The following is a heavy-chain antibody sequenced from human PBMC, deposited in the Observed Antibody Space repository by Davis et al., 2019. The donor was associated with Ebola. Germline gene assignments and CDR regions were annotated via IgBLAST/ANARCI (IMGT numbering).Heavy chain of an antibody. Sequence: PGGSLRLSCAASGSTFSSYGMHWVRQAPGKGLEWVAFIRYDGSNKYYADSVKGRFTISRDNSKNTLYLQMNSLRAEDTAVYYCAKELVRAYYGMDVWGQGTTVTVSS. CDR3: AKELVRAYYGMDV. CDR1: GSTFSSYG. D-gene: IGHD6-13*01. V-gene: IGHV3-30*02. J-gene: IGHJ6*02. CDR2: IRYDGSNK.